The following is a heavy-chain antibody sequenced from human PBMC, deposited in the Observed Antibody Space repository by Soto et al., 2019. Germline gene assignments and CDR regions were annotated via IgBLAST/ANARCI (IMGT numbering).Heavy chain of an antibody. CDR1: GFTFSSYS. V-gene: IGHV3-21*01. Sequence: EVQLVESGGGLVKPGGSLRLSCAASGFTFSSYSINWVRQAPGKGLEWVSSISSSSTYIYYSDSVKGRFTISRDNGKNSLYQQMDSLRAEDTAVYYCARERGDNILTGYYIFDYWGQGTLVTVSS. CDR3: ARERGDNILTGYYIFDY. D-gene: IGHD3-9*01. CDR2: ISSSSTYI. J-gene: IGHJ4*02.